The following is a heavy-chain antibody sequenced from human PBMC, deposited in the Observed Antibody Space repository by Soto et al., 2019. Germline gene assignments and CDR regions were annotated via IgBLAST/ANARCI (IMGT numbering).Heavy chain of an antibody. CDR2: MNPNSGNT. D-gene: IGHD6-19*01. CDR1: GYTFTSYD. V-gene: IGHV1-8*01. J-gene: IGHJ6*03. Sequence: ASVKVSCKASGYTFTSYDINWVRQATGQGLEWMGWMNPNSGNTGYAQKFQGRVTMTRNTSISTAYMELSSLRSEDTAVYYFARVLGRSGRYYYYYYMDVWGKGTTVTVSS. CDR3: ARVLGRSGRYYYYYYMDV.